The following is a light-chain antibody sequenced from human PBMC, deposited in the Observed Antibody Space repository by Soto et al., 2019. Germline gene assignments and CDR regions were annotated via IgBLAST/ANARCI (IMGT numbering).Light chain of an antibody. V-gene: IGLV1-51*02. J-gene: IGLJ2*01. Sequence: QSVLTQPPSVSAAPGQKVTISCSGSSSNIGNNYVSWYQQLPGTAPKLLIYENNKRPSGIPDRFSGSKSGTSATLGITGLQTGDEADYYCGTWDSSLSAECVVFGGGTQLTVL. CDR1: SSNIGNNY. CDR3: GTWDSSLSAECVV. CDR2: ENN.